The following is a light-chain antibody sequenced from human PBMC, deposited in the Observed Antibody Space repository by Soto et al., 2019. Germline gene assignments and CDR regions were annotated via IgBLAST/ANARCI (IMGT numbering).Light chain of an antibody. CDR1: QSISSY. CDR2: DAS. CDR3: QQLNSYRFT. V-gene: IGKV1-13*02. Sequence: IQMTQSPSSLSASVGDRVTITCRASQSISSYLNWYQQKPGKAPKLLIYDASSLESGVPSRFSGSGSGTEFTLTISSLQPEDFATYYCQQLNSYRFTFGPGTKVDIK. J-gene: IGKJ3*01.